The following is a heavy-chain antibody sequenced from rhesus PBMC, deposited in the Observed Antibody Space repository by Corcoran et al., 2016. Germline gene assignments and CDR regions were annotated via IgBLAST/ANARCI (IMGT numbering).Heavy chain of an antibody. CDR2: IKCGGGST. V-gene: IGHV3S5*01. CDR3: AKEGDYGTDFDY. Sequence: EVQLVETGGGLVQPGGSLKLSCAASGFTFSSYGMSWVRQGPGKGLEWVSAIKCGGGSTDYADSVKGRFTISRDNSKNTLSLQMNSLRAEDTAVYYCAKEGDYGTDFDYWGQGVLVTVSS. D-gene: IGHD4-29*01. CDR1: GFTFSSYG. J-gene: IGHJ4*01.